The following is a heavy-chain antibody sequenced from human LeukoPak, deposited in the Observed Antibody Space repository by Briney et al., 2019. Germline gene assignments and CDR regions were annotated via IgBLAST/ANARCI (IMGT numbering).Heavy chain of an antibody. V-gene: IGHV4-30-2*01. CDR3: ASQKWFGELLFDY. J-gene: IGHJ4*02. CDR2: IYHSEST. D-gene: IGHD3-10*01. CDR1: GGSISSGGYS. Sequence: SETLSLTCAVSGGSISSGGYSWSWIRQPPGKGLGWIGYIYHSESTYYNPSLKSRVTISVDRSKNQFSLKLSSVTAADTAVYYCASQKWFGELLFDYWGQGTLVTVSS.